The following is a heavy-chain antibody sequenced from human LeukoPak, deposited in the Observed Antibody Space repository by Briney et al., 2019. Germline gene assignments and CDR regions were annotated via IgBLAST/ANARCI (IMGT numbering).Heavy chain of an antibody. CDR1: GGSISSYY. V-gene: IGHV4-59*08. J-gene: IGHJ4*02. CDR2: IYDSGGT. CDR3: ARHAESGNDRFDH. Sequence: SETLSLTCSVSGGSISSYYWSWVRQPPGKGLEWIGYIYDSGGTDYKSPLKSRVTMSGDTSKNQFSLKLSSVTAADTAVYYCARHAESGNDRFDHWGQGTLVTVSS. D-gene: IGHD5-12*01.